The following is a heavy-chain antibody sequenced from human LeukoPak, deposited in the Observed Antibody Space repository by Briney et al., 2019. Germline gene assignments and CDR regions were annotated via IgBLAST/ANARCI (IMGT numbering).Heavy chain of an antibody. CDR3: AKDGGGWYTSGWYYFDY. J-gene: IGHJ4*02. CDR1: GFTFSSYD. CDR2: INWNGGST. Sequence: GGSLRLSCAASGFTFSSYDMSWVRQAPGKGLEWVSGINWNGGSTTYADSVKGRFTISRDNGKNTLYLQMNSLRAEDTAFYYCAKDGGGWYTSGWYYFDYWGQGTLVTVSS. D-gene: IGHD6-19*01. V-gene: IGHV3-20*04.